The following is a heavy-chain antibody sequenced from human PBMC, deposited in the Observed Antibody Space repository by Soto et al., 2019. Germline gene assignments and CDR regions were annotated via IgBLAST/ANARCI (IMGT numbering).Heavy chain of an antibody. V-gene: IGHV1-18*01. CDR3: ARGPKSRSTACFDF. CDR2: ISAYTGNT. Sequence: WRRQTPGQGLEWMGWISAYTGNTNYAQKVQGRVTMSTDTSTSTAYLELRSLRSDDTAVYYCARGPKSRSTACFDFWGQGTLVTVSS. J-gene: IGHJ4*02. D-gene: IGHD1-26*01.